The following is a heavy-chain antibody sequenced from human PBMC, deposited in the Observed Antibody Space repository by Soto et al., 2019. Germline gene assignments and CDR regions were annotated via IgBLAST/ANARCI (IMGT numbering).Heavy chain of an antibody. CDR3: ARVFSGYQDYYYGMDV. J-gene: IGHJ6*02. CDR1: GYTFTSYG. CDR2: ISAYNGNT. V-gene: IGHV1-18*01. D-gene: IGHD2-15*01. Sequence: QVQLVQSGAEVKKPGASVKVSCKASGYTFTSYGISWVRQAPGQGLEWMGWISAYNGNTNYAQKLQGKVTMTTDTSTSTAYMELKSLRSDDTTVYYCARVFSGYQDYYYGMDVWGQGTTVTVSS.